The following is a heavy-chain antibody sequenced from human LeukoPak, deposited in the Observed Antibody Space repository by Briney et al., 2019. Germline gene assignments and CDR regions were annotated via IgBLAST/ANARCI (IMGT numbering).Heavy chain of an antibody. CDR1: GFTFSSYA. CDR2: IGGSGGST. D-gene: IGHD3-22*01. Sequence: PGRSLRLSCAASGFTFSSYAMSWVRQAPGKGLEWVSAIGGSGGSTYYADSVKGRFTISRDNSKNTLYLQMNSLRAEDTAVYYCAKDSSGYSTTNWFDPWGQGTLVTVSS. CDR3: AKDSSGYSTTNWFDP. J-gene: IGHJ5*02. V-gene: IGHV3-23*01.